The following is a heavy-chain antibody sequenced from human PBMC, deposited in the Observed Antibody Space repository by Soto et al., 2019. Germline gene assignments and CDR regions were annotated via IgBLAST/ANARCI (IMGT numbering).Heavy chain of an antibody. J-gene: IGHJ4*02. CDR2: ISFDGNII. CDR1: EFSFSSYA. D-gene: IGHD3-9*01. V-gene: IGHV3-30-3*01. CDR3: ARTFDTITYYFDY. Sequence: GGSLRLSCAASEFSFSSYAMHWIRQSPGKGLEWVAVISFDGNIIHYADSVKGRFIISRDNSKNTLYLQMHSLSGEDTAVYYCARTFDTITYYFDYWGQGTLVTVSS.